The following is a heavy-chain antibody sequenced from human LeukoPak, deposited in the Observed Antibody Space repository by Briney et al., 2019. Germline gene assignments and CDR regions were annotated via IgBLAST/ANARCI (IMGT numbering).Heavy chain of an antibody. V-gene: IGHV4-61*08. D-gene: IGHD6-13*01. CDR3: ARVGSSWYYWYFDL. Sequence: PSETLSLTCTVSGGSISSGDYYWSWIRQPPGKGLEWIGYIYYSGSTNYNPSLKSRVTISVDTSKNQFSLKLSSVTAADTAVYYCARVGSSWYYWYFDLWGRGTLVTVSS. CDR1: GGSISSGDYY. J-gene: IGHJ2*01. CDR2: IYYSGST.